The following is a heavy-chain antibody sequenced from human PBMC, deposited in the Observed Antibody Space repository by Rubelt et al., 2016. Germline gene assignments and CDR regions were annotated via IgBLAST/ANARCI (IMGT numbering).Heavy chain of an antibody. D-gene: IGHD6-19*01. CDR1: GGSFSGYY. V-gene: IGHV4-34*01. Sequence: QVQLQQWGAGLLKPSETLSLTCAVYGGSFSGYYWSWIRQPPGKGLEWIGEINHSGSTNYNPSLKSRVPISVDTCQNQFSLKLSSVTAADTAVYYCARAVAGIFDYWGQGTLVTVSS. J-gene: IGHJ4*02. CDR3: ARAVAGIFDY. CDR2: INHSGST.